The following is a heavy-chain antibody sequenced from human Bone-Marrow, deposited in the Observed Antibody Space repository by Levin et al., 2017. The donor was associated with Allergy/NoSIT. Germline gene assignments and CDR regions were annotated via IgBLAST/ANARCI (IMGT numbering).Heavy chain of an antibody. CDR1: GGSLKSGPYS. CDR3: ARDRPGDFYGMDV. CDR2: IYHSGST. J-gene: IGHJ6*02. Sequence: SCAVSGGSLKSGPYSWSWIRQPPGKGLEWIGYIYHSGSTYYNPSLKSRVTISVDRSKNQFSLKLTSVTAADTAVYYCARDRPGDFYGMDVWGQGTTVTVSS. V-gene: IGHV4-30-2*01.